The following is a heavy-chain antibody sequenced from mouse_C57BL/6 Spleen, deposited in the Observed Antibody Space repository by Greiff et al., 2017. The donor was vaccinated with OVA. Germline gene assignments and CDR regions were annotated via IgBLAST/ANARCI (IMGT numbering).Heavy chain of an antibody. D-gene: IGHD3-1*01. V-gene: IGHV5-17*01. CDR2: ISSGSSTI. Sequence: VQLKESGGGLVKPGGSLKLSCAASGFTFSDYGMHWVRQAPEKGLEWVAYISSGSSTIYYADTVKGRFTISRDNAKNTLFLQMTSLRSEDTAMYYCARGGATGEFAYWGQGTLVTVSA. CDR1: GFTFSDYG. J-gene: IGHJ3*01. CDR3: ARGGATGEFAY.